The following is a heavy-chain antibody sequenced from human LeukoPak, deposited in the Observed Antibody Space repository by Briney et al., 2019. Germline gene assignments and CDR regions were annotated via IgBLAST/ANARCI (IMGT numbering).Heavy chain of an antibody. J-gene: IGHJ3*02. V-gene: IGHV4-59*01. D-gene: IGHD1-26*01. CDR2: IYDSGST. CDR1: GGSISSYY. Sequence: SETLSLTCTVSGGSISSYYWSWIRQPPGKGLEWIGYIYDSGSTNYNPSLKSRVTISVDTSKNQFSLKLSSVTAEDTAVYYCAKEGGSYPGAFDIWGQGTMVTVSS. CDR3: AKEGGSYPGAFDI.